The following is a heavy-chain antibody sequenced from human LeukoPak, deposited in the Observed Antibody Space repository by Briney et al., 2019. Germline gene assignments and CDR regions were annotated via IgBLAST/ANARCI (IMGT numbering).Heavy chain of an antibody. Sequence: GASVKVSCKASGYTFPSYGITWVRQAPGQGLECMGWISPYSGNTDYAQKFQGRVTMTTDTSTTTAYMELRSLRSDDTAVYYCARASGVSAAGSPHYFDYWGQGTLVTVSS. D-gene: IGHD6-13*01. CDR3: ARASGVSAAGSPHYFDY. V-gene: IGHV1-18*01. J-gene: IGHJ4*02. CDR1: GYTFPSYG. CDR2: ISPYSGNT.